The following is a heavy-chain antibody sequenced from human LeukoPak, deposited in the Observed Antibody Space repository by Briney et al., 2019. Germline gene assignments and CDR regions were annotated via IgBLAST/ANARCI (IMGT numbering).Heavy chain of an antibody. CDR2: INHSGST. Sequence: SETLSLTCAVYGGSFSGYYWNWLRQPPGKGLEWIGEINHSGSTNYNPSLKSRVTISLDTSKDQFSLKLSSVTAADTAVYYCARSIAARHINYWGQGTLVTVSS. J-gene: IGHJ4*02. CDR3: ARSIAARHINY. D-gene: IGHD6-6*01. V-gene: IGHV4-34*01. CDR1: GGSFSGYY.